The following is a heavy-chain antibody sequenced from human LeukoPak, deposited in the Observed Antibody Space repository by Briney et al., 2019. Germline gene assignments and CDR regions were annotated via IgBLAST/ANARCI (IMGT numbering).Heavy chain of an antibody. CDR2: INAGNGNI. J-gene: IGHJ4*02. V-gene: IGHV1-3*01. CDR3: ARDPEWELYFDY. Sequence: ASVKVSCKASGYTFTSYAMHWVRQAPGQRLEWMGWINAGNGNIKYSQKFQGRVTITRDTSASTAYMELSSLRSEDTAVYYCARDPEWELYFDYWGQGTLVTVSS. D-gene: IGHD1-26*01. CDR1: GYTFTSYA.